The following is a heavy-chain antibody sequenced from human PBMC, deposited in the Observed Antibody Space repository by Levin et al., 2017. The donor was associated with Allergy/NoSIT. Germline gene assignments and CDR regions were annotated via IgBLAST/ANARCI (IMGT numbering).Heavy chain of an antibody. CDR2: ISGSGGTT. V-gene: IGHV3-23*01. D-gene: IGHD2-15*01. J-gene: IGHJ2*01. CDR3: AKDSLLEEVSADFGYFDL. CDR1: GLTFRSYA. Sequence: GESLKISCAASGLTFRSYAVNWVRRAPGKGLEWVSVISGSGGTTIYADPVKGRFTIFRDNSKNTVFLQMNSLRVEDTATYYCAKDSLLEEVSADFGYFDLWGRGTLVTVSS.